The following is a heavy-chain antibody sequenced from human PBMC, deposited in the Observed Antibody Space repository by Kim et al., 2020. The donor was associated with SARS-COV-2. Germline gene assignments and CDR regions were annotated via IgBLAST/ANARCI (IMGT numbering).Heavy chain of an antibody. D-gene: IGHD3-22*01. CDR3: ARARITMIVVVDAFDI. V-gene: IGHV4-31*03. CDR1: GGSISSGGYY. J-gene: IGHJ3*02. CDR2: IYYSGST. Sequence: TLSLTCTVSGGSISSGGYYWSWIRQHPGKGLEWIGYIYYSGSTYYNPSLKSRVTISVDTSKNQFSLKLSSVTAADTAVYYCARARITMIVVVDAFDIWGQGTMVTVSS.